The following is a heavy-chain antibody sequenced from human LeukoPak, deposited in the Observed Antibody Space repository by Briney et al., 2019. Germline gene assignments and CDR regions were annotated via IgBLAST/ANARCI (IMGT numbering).Heavy chain of an antibody. CDR2: INQDGSEK. Sequence: PGGSLRLSCSAAGFTFSSYWMSWCRQAPGKGLEWLANINQDGSEKYYMDSVKGRFTISRDNAKNSLYLQMNSLRAEDTAVYYCARATLGYSYGSTFDYWGQGTLVTVSS. D-gene: IGHD5-18*01. J-gene: IGHJ4*02. V-gene: IGHV3-7*01. CDR1: GFTFSSYW. CDR3: ARATLGYSYGSTFDY.